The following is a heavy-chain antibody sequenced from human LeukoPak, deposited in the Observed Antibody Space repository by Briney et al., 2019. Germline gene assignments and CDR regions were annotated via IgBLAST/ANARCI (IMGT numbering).Heavy chain of an antibody. Sequence: SETLSLTCTFSGGSISSYHWNWIRQTPGKGLEWIGYMYYTGVSNYNPSLKSRVAISVDSSKNQFSLKVTSVTAVDTAIYYCTTITRGDIFGYFDFWGQGALVTVSS. J-gene: IGHJ4*02. V-gene: IGHV4-59*01. D-gene: IGHD5-18*01. CDR3: TTITRGDIFGYFDF. CDR1: GGSISSYH. CDR2: MYYTGVS.